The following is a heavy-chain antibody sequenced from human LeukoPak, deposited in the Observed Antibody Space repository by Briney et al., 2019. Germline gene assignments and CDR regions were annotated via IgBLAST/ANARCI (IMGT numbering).Heavy chain of an antibody. CDR2: IYYSGST. Sequence: TSETLSLTCTVSGGSISSYYWSWIRQPPGKGLEWIGYIYYSGSTNYNPSLKSRVTISVDTSKNQFSLKLSSVTAADTAVYFCARGPYSYDSSGAFDIWGQGTMVTVSS. CDR3: ARGPYSYDSSGAFDI. J-gene: IGHJ3*02. V-gene: IGHV4-59*12. CDR1: GGSISSYY. D-gene: IGHD3-22*01.